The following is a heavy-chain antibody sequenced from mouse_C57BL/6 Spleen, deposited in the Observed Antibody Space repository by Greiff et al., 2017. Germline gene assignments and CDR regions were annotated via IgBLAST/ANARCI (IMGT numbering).Heavy chain of an antibody. D-gene: IGHD2-4*01. Sequence: QVQLQQSGAELVRPGASVTLSCKASGYTFTDYDMHWVKQTPGHGLEWIGAIDPETGGTAYNQKFKGKAILTADKSSSTASMELRSLTSEDSAVYSCSCHCYDSSYAMDYWGQGTSVTVSS. V-gene: IGHV1-15*01. J-gene: IGHJ4*01. CDR3: SCHCYDSSYAMDY. CDR1: GYTFTDYD. CDR2: IDPETGGT.